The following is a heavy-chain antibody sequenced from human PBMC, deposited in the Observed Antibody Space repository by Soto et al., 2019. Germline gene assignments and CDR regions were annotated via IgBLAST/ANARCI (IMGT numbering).Heavy chain of an antibody. CDR3: AHGGTGFDY. J-gene: IGHJ4*02. CDR1: GFTFSSYA. Sequence: EVQLLESGGGLVQPGGSLRLSCAASGFTFSSYAMSWVRQAPGKGLEWVSAISGSGGSTYYADSVKGRLTISRDNSKNTQYLQMNSLRAEDKAVDYCAHGGTGFDYWGQGTLVTVSS. V-gene: IGHV3-23*01. CDR2: ISGSGGST. D-gene: IGHD3-16*01.